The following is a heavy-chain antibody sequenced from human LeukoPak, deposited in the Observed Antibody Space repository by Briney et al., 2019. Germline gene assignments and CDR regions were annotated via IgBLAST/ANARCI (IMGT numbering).Heavy chain of an antibody. J-gene: IGHJ4*02. CDR3: ARAFLTGSIDY. Sequence: SETLPLTCTVSGXSISSYYWSWIRQPPGKGLEWIGYIYYSGSTNYNPSLKSRVTISVDTSQNQFPLKLSSVTAADTAVYYCARAFLTGSIDYWGQGTLVTVSS. CDR1: GXSISSYY. V-gene: IGHV4-59*01. CDR2: IYYSGST. D-gene: IGHD2/OR15-2a*01.